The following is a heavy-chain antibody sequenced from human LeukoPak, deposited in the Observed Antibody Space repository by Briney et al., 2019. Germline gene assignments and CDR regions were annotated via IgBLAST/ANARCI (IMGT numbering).Heavy chain of an antibody. CDR1: GFTFSSYA. Sequence: GGSLRLSCAASGFTFSSYAMSWVRQAPGEGLEGVSAISGSGGSTYYADSVKGRFTISRDNSKNTLYMQMNSLRAEDTAVYYCAKGGVRDFWSGYSYYFDYWGQGTLVTVSS. CDR2: ISGSGGST. D-gene: IGHD3-3*01. CDR3: AKGGVRDFWSGYSYYFDY. J-gene: IGHJ4*02. V-gene: IGHV3-23*01.